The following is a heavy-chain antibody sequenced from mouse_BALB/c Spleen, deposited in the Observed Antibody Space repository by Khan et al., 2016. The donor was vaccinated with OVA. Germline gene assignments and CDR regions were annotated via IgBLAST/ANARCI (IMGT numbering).Heavy chain of an antibody. CDR1: GFSLTDYG. D-gene: IGHD1-1*01. Sequence: VQLKQSGPGLVAPSQSLSITCTVSGFSLTDYGVSWIRQPPGKGLEWLGVIWGGGSTYYTSVLKSRLSISKDNSKSQVFLKMISLQTDDTAIYDGAKGRWSYYVTMDYWGQGTSVTVSS. J-gene: IGHJ4*01. CDR3: AKGRWSYYVTMDY. V-gene: IGHV2-6-5*01. CDR2: IWGGGST.